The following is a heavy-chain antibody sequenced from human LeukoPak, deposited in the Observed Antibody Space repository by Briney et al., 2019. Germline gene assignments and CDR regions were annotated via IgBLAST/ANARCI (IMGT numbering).Heavy chain of an antibody. J-gene: IGHJ5*02. Sequence: KTSETLSLTCTVSGGSISSSSYYWGWIRQPPGKGLEWIESIYYSGSTYYNPSLKSRVTISVDTSKNQFSLKLSSVTAADTAVYYCARGSANVDIVATIFNWFDPWGQGTLVTVSS. CDR3: ARGSANVDIVATIFNWFDP. CDR1: GGSISSSSYY. V-gene: IGHV4-39*07. CDR2: IYYSGST. D-gene: IGHD5-12*01.